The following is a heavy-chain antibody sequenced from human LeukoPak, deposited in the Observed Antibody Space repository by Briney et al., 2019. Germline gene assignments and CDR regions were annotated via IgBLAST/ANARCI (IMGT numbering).Heavy chain of an antibody. CDR1: GFTFSSYG. CDR2: IRYDGSNK. J-gene: IGHJ4*02. Sequence: GGSLRLSCAASGFTFSSYGMHWVRQAPGKGLEWVAFIRYDGSNKYYADSVKGRFTISRENAKNSLYLQMNSLRAGDTAVYYCARADLRGYSLDHWGQGTLVTVSS. CDR3: ARADLRGYSLDH. V-gene: IGHV3-30*02. D-gene: IGHD5-18*01.